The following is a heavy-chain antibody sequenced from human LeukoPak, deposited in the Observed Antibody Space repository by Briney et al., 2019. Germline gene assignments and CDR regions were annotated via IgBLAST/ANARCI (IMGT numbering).Heavy chain of an antibody. CDR1: GGSISSYY. J-gene: IGHJ4*02. Sequence: PSETLSLTCTVSGGSISSYYWSWIRQPPGKGLEWIGYIYYSGSTNYNPSLKSRVTISVDTSKNQFSLKLSSVTAADTAVYYCARGGSLRFLEWFFDYWGQGTLVTVSS. CDR2: IYYSGST. CDR3: ARGGSLRFLEWFFDY. D-gene: IGHD3-3*01. V-gene: IGHV4-59*01.